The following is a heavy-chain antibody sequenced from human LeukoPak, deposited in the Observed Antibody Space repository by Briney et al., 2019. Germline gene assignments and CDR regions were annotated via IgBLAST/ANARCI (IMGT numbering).Heavy chain of an antibody. Sequence: GGSLRLSCAASGFTFSSYSMNWVRQAPGKGLEWVSSISSSSSYIYYADSVKGRFTISRDNAKNSLYLQMNSLRAEDTAVYYCARDLLQQLGAFDIWGQGTMVTVSS. CDR3: ARDLLQQLGAFDI. CDR1: GFTFSSYS. J-gene: IGHJ3*02. CDR2: ISSSSSYI. V-gene: IGHV3-21*01. D-gene: IGHD6-13*01.